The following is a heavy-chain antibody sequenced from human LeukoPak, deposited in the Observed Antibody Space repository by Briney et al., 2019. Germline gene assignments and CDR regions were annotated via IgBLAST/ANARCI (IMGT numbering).Heavy chain of an antibody. Sequence: GGSLRLSCAASGFTFSSYTMNWVRQAPGKGLEWVSSIISSSSYIYYADSVKGRFTISRDNAKNSLYLQMNSLRAEDTAVYYCARDSGGYCSSKNCYLGHLDYWGQGTLVTVSS. CDR2: IISSSSYI. V-gene: IGHV3-21*03. CDR3: ARDSGGYCSSKNCYLGHLDY. CDR1: GFTFSSYT. J-gene: IGHJ4*02. D-gene: IGHD2-2*01.